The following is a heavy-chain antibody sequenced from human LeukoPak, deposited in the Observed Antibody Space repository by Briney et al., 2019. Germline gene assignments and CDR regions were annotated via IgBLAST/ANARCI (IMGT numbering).Heavy chain of an antibody. J-gene: IGHJ5*02. CDR3: ARNCGYYAEMNWFDP. CDR1: GGPISSYY. D-gene: IGHD3-3*01. Sequence: SETLSLTCTVSGGPISSYYWSWIRQPPGKGLEWIGYIYYSCSTNYNPSLKSRVTISVDTSKNQFSLKLSPVTAADTAVYYCARNCGYYAEMNWFDPWGQGTLVTVSS. CDR2: IYYSCST. V-gene: IGHV4-59*01.